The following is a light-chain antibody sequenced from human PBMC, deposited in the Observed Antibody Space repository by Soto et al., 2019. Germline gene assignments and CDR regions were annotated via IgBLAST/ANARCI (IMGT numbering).Light chain of an antibody. CDR2: AAT. J-gene: IGKJ4*01. Sequence: DIQMTQSPSSVSASVGDRVTITCRASQGISSRLAWYQQKPGRAPNLLIYAATSLQSGVPSRFSGSGSATDFTLTFGSLQPEDFATYYCQQSNSFPRTFGGGTKVEIK. CDR3: QQSNSFPRT. V-gene: IGKV1-12*01. CDR1: QGISSR.